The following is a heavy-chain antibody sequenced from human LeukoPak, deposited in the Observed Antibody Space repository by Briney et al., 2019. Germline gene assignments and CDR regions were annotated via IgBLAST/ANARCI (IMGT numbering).Heavy chain of an antibody. CDR1: GFTFSSYA. D-gene: IGHD3-22*01. CDR3: AAFITTKLDY. CDR2: ASTDEINQ. J-gene: IGHJ4*02. Sequence: GGSLRLSCAASGFTFSSYAMHWVRQAPGKGLEWVAVASTDEINQWYADSVKGRFIISRDNSRNTVILEMNTLRTEDTAVYFCAAFITTKLDYCGQGILVTVSS. V-gene: IGHV3-30*04.